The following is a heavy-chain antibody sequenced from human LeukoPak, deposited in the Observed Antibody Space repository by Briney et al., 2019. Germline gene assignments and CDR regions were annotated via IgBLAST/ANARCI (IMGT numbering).Heavy chain of an antibody. D-gene: IGHD6-19*01. CDR1: GFTFSDYS. J-gene: IGHJ5*02. CDR2: ISSRNHYI. CDR3: ARGRSGWYGNWFDP. Sequence: AGGSLRLSCAVSGFTFSDYSMNWVRQAPGKGLEWVSYISSRNHYIYYADSLEGRFTISRDNAKNSLYLQMNSLRAEDTAVYYCARGRSGWYGNWFDPWGQGTLVTVSS. V-gene: IGHV3-21*01.